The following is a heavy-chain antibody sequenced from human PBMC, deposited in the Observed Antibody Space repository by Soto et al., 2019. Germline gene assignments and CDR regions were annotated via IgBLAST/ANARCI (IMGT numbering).Heavy chain of an antibody. J-gene: IGHJ5*02. Sequence: PSETLSLTCTVSGGSISSYYWSWIRQPPGKGLEWIGYIYYSGSTNYNPSLKSRVTISVDTSKNQFSLKLSSVTAADTAVYYCARDPIYGSGSYYNWFDPWGQGTLVTVSS. CDR1: GGSISSYY. CDR2: IYYSGST. V-gene: IGHV4-59*01. CDR3: ARDPIYGSGSYYNWFDP. D-gene: IGHD3-10*01.